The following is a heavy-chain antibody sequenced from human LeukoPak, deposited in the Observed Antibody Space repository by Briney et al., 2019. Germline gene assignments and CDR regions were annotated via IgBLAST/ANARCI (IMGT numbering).Heavy chain of an antibody. Sequence: ASVKVSCKASGYTFTTYAMNWVRQAPGQGLEWMGWINTNTGNPTYAQGFTGRFAFSMDKSITTAFLHINDLKAEDTAVYYCARSSRGVIGLLEYWGQGTRVTVSS. J-gene: IGHJ4*02. CDR2: INTNTGNP. CDR3: ARSSRGVIGLLEY. V-gene: IGHV7-4-1*02. D-gene: IGHD3-10*01. CDR1: GYTFTTYA.